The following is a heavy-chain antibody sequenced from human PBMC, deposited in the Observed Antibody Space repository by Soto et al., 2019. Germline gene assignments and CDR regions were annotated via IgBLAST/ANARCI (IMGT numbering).Heavy chain of an antibody. CDR1: GFTFSAYS. J-gene: IGHJ4*02. V-gene: IGHV3-23*01. D-gene: IGHD1-7*01. Sequence: GGSLRLSCAASGFTFSAYSINWVRQAPGGGLEWVSSMSGSSSTTYYADSVRGRFTISRDRSKNTLYLQMSSLRAEDTALYYCAKNQERELPRVIDFWGQGTLVTVSS. CDR3: AKNQERELPRVIDF. CDR2: MSGSSSTT.